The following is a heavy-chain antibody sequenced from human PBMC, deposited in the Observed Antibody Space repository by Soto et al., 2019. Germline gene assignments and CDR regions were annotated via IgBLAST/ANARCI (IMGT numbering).Heavy chain of an antibody. CDR2: VHYSGST. CDR3: ARGVDYYATSGYFSFES. J-gene: IGHJ4*02. D-gene: IGHD3-16*01. Sequence: SETLSLTCNLSGGSFHNFYWLWIWQPPGKGLEWVGHVHYSGSTNYSPSLNSRATISLDTSKSQLSLKLRSVTAADTAMYFCARGVDYYATSGYFSFESWGQGIPVTVSS. V-gene: IGHV4-59*01. CDR1: GGSFHNFY.